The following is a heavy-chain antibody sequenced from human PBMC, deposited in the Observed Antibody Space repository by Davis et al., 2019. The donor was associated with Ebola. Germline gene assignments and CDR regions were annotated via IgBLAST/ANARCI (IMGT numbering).Heavy chain of an antibody. Sequence: AASVKVSCKASGFTLTNYAIHWVRQAPGQRLEWMGWVHGGNGNTKYSQRFQSRVTITTDTSASTVYLDLTSLRSDDTAVFYCARASFGYNSGWYADYWGPGSLVTVSS. V-gene: IGHV1-3*01. CDR2: VHGGNGNT. CDR3: ARASFGYNSGWYADY. CDR1: GFTLTNYA. J-gene: IGHJ4*02. D-gene: IGHD6-19*01.